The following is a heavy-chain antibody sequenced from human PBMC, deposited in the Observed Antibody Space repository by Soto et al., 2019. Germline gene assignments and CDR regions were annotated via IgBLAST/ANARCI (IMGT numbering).Heavy chain of an antibody. D-gene: IGHD1-7*01. Sequence: GGSLRLSCAASGFTFDDYAMHWVRQAPGKGLEWVSGISWNSGSIGYADSVKGRFTISRDNAKNSLYLQMNSLRAEDTALYYCAKDQGTKGYYYMDVWGKGTTVTVSS. CDR2: ISWNSGSI. V-gene: IGHV3-9*01. J-gene: IGHJ6*03. CDR3: AKDQGTKGYYYMDV. CDR1: GFTFDDYA.